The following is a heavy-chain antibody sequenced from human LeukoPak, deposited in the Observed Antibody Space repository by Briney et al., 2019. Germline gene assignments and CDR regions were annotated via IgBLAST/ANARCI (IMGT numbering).Heavy chain of an antibody. Sequence: PSETLSLTCTVSGDSITSSAFYWGWVRQPPGKGLEWIGSIYYSGSTYYNPSLKSRVTMSVDTSKNQFSLKLSSVAAADTAVYYCARHSPPGLNWFDPWGQGTLVTVSS. CDR2: IYYSGST. V-gene: IGHV4-39*01. CDR3: ARHSPPGLNWFDP. CDR1: GDSITSSAFY. D-gene: IGHD6-25*01. J-gene: IGHJ5*02.